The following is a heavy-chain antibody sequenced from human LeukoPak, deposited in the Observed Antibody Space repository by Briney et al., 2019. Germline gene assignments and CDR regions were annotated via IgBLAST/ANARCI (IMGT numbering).Heavy chain of an antibody. J-gene: IGHJ4*02. Sequence: PGGSLRLSCAASGSTLSTYGMHWVRQAPGKGLEWVAMISHDGNSKQYADLVKGRFTISRDNSKNTLYLQMNSLRAEDTAVYYCARLSGGSKEDYWGQGTLVTVSS. CDR1: GSTLSTYG. V-gene: IGHV3-30*03. CDR2: ISHDGNSK. D-gene: IGHD2-15*01. CDR3: ARLSGGSKEDY.